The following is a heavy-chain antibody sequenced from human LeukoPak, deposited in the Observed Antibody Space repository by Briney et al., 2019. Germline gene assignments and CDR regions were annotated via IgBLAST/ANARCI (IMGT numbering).Heavy chain of an antibody. D-gene: IGHD3-10*01. CDR1: GFTFSSYE. V-gene: IGHV3-48*03. CDR3: ARDGGDYGSGSYYAY. CDR2: ISSSGSSI. J-gene: IGHJ4*02. Sequence: GGSLRLSCAASGFTFSSYEMNWVRQAPGKGLEWVSYISSSGSSIYSADSVKGRFTISRDNAKKSLYLQMDSLRAEDTAVYYCARDGGDYGSGSYYAYWGQGTLVTVSS.